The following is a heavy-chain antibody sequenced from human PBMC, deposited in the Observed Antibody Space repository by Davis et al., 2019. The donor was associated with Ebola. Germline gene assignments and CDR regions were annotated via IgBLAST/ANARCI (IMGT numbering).Heavy chain of an antibody. CDR2: ISSSSSYI. V-gene: IGHV3-21*01. CDR3: ARDNHQWVGAFDI. J-gene: IGHJ3*02. Sequence: PGGSLRLSCAASGFTFSSYSMNWVRQAPGKGLEWVSSISSSSSYIYYADSVKGRFTISRDNAKNSLYLQMNSLRAEDTAVYYCARDNHQWVGAFDIWGQGTMVTVSS. CDR1: GFTFSSYS. D-gene: IGHD1-14*01.